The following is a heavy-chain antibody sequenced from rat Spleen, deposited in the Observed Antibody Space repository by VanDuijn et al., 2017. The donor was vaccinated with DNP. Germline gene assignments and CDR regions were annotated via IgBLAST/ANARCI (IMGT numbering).Heavy chain of an antibody. CDR1: GFTFSNYW. Sequence: EVQLVESGGGLVQPGRSLKLSCIASGFTFSNYWMTWIRQAPGKGLEWVASITNTGYSTYYPDSVKGRFTIFRDNAKSTLYLQMDTLRSEDTATYYCTSNPHIRTAAPFDYWGQGVMVTVSS. J-gene: IGHJ2*01. CDR2: ITNTGYST. CDR3: TSNPHIRTAAPFDY. D-gene: IGHD3-8*01. V-gene: IGHV5-31*01.